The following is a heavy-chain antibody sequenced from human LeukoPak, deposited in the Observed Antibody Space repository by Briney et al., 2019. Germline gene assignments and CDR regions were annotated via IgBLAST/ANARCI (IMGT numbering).Heavy chain of an antibody. D-gene: IGHD3-10*01. CDR3: ARTRITMVRRVIDDAFDI. J-gene: IGHJ3*02. V-gene: IGHV6-1*01. CDR1: GDSVSSNSAA. CDR2: TYYRSKWYN. Sequence: SQTLSLTCAISGDSVSSNSAAWNWIRQSPSRGLEWLGRTYYRSKWYNDYAVSVKSRITINPDTSKNQFSLQLNSVTPEDTAVYYCARTRITMVRRVIDDAFDIWGQGTMVTVSS.